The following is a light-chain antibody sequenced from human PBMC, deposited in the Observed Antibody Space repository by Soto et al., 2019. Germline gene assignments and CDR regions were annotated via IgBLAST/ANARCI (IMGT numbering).Light chain of an antibody. CDR1: SSNIGAGYD. CDR2: GNN. V-gene: IGLV1-40*01. Sequence: QYVLTQPPSVSGAPGQRVTISCTGSSSNIGAGYDVHWYQQLPGTAPKLLIYGNNNRPSGVPDGFSGSKSGTSASLAIAGLQAEDEADYYCQSFDSSLSGSVFGGGTQLTVL. CDR3: QSFDSSLSGSV. J-gene: IGLJ3*02.